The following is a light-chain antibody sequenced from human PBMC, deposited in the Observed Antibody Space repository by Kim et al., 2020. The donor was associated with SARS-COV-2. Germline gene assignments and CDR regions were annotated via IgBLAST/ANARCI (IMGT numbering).Light chain of an antibody. Sequence: GQSVTIACTGNSSDVGGYNYVSWDQQHPGEAPKLMIYEVSERPSGVPDRFAGSKSGNTASLTVSGLQAEDEADYYCSSYAGSNIVLFGGGTQLTVL. V-gene: IGLV2-8*01. CDR2: EVS. J-gene: IGLJ2*01. CDR3: SSYAGSNIVL. CDR1: SSDVGGYNY.